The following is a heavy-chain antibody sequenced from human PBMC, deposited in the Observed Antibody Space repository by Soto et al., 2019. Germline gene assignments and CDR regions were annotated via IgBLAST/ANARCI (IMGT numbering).Heavy chain of an antibody. V-gene: IGHV1-58*02. J-gene: IGHJ5*02. D-gene: IGHD4-17*01. Sequence: ASVKVSCKASGFTFTSSAMQWVRQARGQRLEWIGWIVVGSGNTNYAQKFQERVTITRDMSTSTAYMELSSLRSEDTAVYYCAAVLGDYLPTPPFDPWGQGTLVTVSS. CDR1: GFTFTSSA. CDR2: IVVGSGNT. CDR3: AAVLGDYLPTPPFDP.